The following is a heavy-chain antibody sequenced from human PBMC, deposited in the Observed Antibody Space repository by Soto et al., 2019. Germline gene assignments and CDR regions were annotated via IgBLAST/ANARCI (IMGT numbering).Heavy chain of an antibody. CDR2: ISGNCDSA. D-gene: IGHD6-19*01. J-gene: IGHJ4*02. CDR1: GFTFRDYA. V-gene: IGHV3-23*01. CDR3: CRERRGSGWSVCNF. Sequence: VQLLESGGGLVQPGGSLRLSCAASGFTFRDYAMNRVRLSPGQGLEWVSDISGNCDSARHEDSVKGRFTISRDSSRNTRYLQMNSLRVDDTAVYDCCRERRGSGWSVCNFWGQGTLVTVSS.